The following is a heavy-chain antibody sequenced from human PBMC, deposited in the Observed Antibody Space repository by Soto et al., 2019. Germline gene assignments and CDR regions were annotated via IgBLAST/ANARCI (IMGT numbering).Heavy chain of an antibody. D-gene: IGHD6-13*01. CDR2: IWYDGSNK. V-gene: IGHV3-33*01. Sequence: QVQLVESGGGVVQPGRSLRLSCAASGFTFSSYGMHWVRQAPGKGLEWVAVIWYDGSNKYYADSVKGRFTISRDNSKNTLDLQMNSLRAEDTAVYYCARDFGGSSHFINWYFDLWGRGTLVTVSS. CDR3: ARDFGGSSHFINWYFDL. CDR1: GFTFSSYG. J-gene: IGHJ2*01.